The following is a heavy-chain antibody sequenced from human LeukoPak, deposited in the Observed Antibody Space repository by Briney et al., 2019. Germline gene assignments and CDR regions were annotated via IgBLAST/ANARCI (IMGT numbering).Heavy chain of an antibody. D-gene: IGHD3-3*01. V-gene: IGHV1-69*05. J-gene: IGHJ5*02. CDR1: GGTFSSYA. CDR2: IIPIFGTA. CDR3: AREGEVWGGYYLNWFDP. Sequence: GASVKVSCKASGGTFSSYAISWVRQAPGQGLEWMGGIIPIFGTANYAQKFQGRVTITTDESTSTAYMELSSLRSEDTAGYYCAREGEVWGGYYLNWFDPWGQGTLVTVSS.